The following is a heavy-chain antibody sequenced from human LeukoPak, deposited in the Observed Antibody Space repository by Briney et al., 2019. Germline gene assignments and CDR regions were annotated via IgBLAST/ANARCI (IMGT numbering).Heavy chain of an antibody. J-gene: IGHJ4*02. CDR1: GFTFSSYA. CDR2: ISGSGGST. CDR3: AEDGIRYFDWLLSPTDY. D-gene: IGHD3-9*01. Sequence: GGSLRLSCAASGFTFSSYAMSWVRQAPGKGLECVSAISGSGGSTYYADSVKGRFTISRDNSKNTLYLQMNSLRAEDTVFFFQAEDGIRYFDWLLSPTDYWGQGTLVTVSS. V-gene: IGHV3-23*01.